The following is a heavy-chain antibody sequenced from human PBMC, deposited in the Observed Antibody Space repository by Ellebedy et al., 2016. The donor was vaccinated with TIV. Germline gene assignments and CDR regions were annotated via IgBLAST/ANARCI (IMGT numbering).Heavy chain of an antibody. CDR2: TSSSGLTT. V-gene: IGHV3-11*01. CDR1: GFTFSDDY. CDR3: ARLMVRGVYYSALEY. D-gene: IGHD3-10*01. Sequence: GGSLRLSXAASGFTFSDDYISWVRQAPGKGLEWISHTSSSGLTTYYADSVKGRFTISRDNAKNSVFLQMKSLRAEDTGVYYCARLMVRGVYYSALEYWGQGTLVTVSS. J-gene: IGHJ4*02.